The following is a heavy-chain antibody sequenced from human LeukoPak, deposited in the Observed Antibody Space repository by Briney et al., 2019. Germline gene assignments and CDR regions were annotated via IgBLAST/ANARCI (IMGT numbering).Heavy chain of an antibody. CDR1: GFTFSDYY. CDR3: ARDRIPGAFSYGYGFSDMGV. Sequence: KPGGSLRLSCEASGFTFSDYYMTWVRQAPGKGLEWASYIGTSGSTIDYADSVKGRFTISRDNAQNSMYLQMNSLRAEDTAVYYCARDRIPGAFSYGYGFSDMGVWGKGTTVTVSS. V-gene: IGHV3-11*04. D-gene: IGHD5-18*01. J-gene: IGHJ6*03. CDR2: IGTSGSTI.